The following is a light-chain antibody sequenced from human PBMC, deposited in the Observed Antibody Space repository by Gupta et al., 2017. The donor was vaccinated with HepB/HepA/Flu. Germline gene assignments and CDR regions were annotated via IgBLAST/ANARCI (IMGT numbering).Light chain of an antibody. CDR3: QHYGSSPLYA. Sequence: IVLTQSPGTLSLSPGEGATLSCKTSQSINSNYLARYQQKPGQTPRLVIYDTSSRATGIPDRFSGSGSGTEFTLTIRRLEPEDFAMYYCQHYGSSPLYAFGQGTKLEIK. J-gene: IGKJ2*01. V-gene: IGKV3-20*01. CDR1: QSINSNY. CDR2: DTS.